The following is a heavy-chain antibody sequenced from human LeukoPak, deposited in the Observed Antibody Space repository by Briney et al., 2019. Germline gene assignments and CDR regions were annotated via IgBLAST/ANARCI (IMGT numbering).Heavy chain of an antibody. V-gene: IGHV3-23*01. Sequence: GGSLRLSCAASGFTFNSYAMSWVRQAPGKGLEWVSAISGGGVSTYYADSVKGRFTISRDNSKNTLYLQMNSLRAEDTAVYYCARDPPTPQVGPIYYLDYWGQGTLVTVSS. D-gene: IGHD1-26*01. J-gene: IGHJ4*02. CDR2: ISGGGVST. CDR3: ARDPPTPQVGPIYYLDY. CDR1: GFTFNSYA.